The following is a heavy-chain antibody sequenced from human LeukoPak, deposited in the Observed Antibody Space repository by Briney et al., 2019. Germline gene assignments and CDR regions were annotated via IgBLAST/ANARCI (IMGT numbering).Heavy chain of an antibody. CDR3: ARNVYNFDY. Sequence: GGSLRLSCAASGFTFSSYEMNWVRQAPGKGLEWVSYISSSGSTIYYADSVQGRFTISRDNAQNSLYLQMSSLRAEDTAVYYCARNVYNFDYWGQGTLATVSS. V-gene: IGHV3-48*03. CDR1: GFTFSSYE. CDR2: ISSSGSTI. D-gene: IGHD3-10*02. J-gene: IGHJ4*02.